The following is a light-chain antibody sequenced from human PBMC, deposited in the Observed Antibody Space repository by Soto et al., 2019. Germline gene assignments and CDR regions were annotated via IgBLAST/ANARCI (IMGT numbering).Light chain of an antibody. J-gene: IGKJ1*01. V-gene: IGKV1-39*01. CDR1: QSISNY. Sequence: DIQMTQSPSSLSASVGDRVTITCRASQSISNYLNWYQQKPGKAPKLLIYAASSWQSGVPSRFSGSGSGTDFTLSISSLQPEDFATYYCQQSYNTLGTFGQGTKVEIK. CDR3: QQSYNTLGT. CDR2: AAS.